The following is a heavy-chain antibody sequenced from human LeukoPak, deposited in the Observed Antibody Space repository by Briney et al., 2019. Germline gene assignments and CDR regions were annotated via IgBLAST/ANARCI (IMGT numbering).Heavy chain of an antibody. CDR1: GGSISSSSYY. J-gene: IGHJ3*02. CDR3: AITTSTIFGVNDAFDI. CDR2: IYYSGST. D-gene: IGHD3-3*01. V-gene: IGHV4-39*01. Sequence: PSETLSLTCTVSGGSISSSSYYWGWIRQPPGKGLEWIGSIYYSGSTYYNPSLKSRVTISVDTSKNQFSLKLSSVTAADTAVYYCAITTSTIFGVNDAFDIWGQGTMVTVSS.